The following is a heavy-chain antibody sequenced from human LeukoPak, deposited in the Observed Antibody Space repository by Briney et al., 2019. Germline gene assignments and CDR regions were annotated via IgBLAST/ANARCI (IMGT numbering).Heavy chain of an antibody. CDR1: GGSFSGYY. V-gene: IGHV4-34*01. Sequence: SETLSLTCAVYGGSFSGYYWSWIRQPPGKGLERIGEINHSGSTYYNPSLKSRVTFSVDTSKNQFSLKLNSVTAADTAVYYCARDSGRYCSGGSCYRYYYMDVWGKGTTVTVSS. CDR3: ARDSGRYCSGGSCYRYYYMDV. D-gene: IGHD2-15*01. CDR2: INHSGST. J-gene: IGHJ6*03.